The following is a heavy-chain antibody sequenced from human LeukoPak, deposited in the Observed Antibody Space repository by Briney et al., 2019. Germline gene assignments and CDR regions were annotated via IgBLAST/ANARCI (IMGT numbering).Heavy chain of an antibody. CDR3: ARVFDSGSQAYFYYMDV. CDR1: GGSISSSSYY. V-gene: IGHV4-61*01. Sequence: SETLSLTCTVSGGSISSSSYYWSWIRQPPGKGLEWIGYIYSSGITNYNPSLKSRVTMSVDTSKNQFSLKVSSVTAADTAVYYCARVFDSGSQAYFYYMDVWGKGTTVTISS. J-gene: IGHJ6*03. D-gene: IGHD3-10*01. CDR2: IYSSGIT.